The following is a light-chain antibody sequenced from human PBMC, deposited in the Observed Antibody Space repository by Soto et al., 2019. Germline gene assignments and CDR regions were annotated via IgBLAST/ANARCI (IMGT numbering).Light chain of an antibody. V-gene: IGKV1-5*03. CDR2: KAS. Sequence: DIQMTQSPSTLSASVGDRVTITCRASQSIRAWLAWYQHKPGKAPKLLIYKASTLDSGVPSRFSGSGSGTDFTLTNSSLQPDDFATYYCQQYDRYSLSFGPGTKVEIK. CDR1: QSIRAW. J-gene: IGKJ3*01. CDR3: QQYDRYSLS.